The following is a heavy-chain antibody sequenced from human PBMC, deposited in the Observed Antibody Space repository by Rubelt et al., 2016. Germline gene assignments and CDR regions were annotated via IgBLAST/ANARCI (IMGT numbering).Heavy chain of an antibody. CDR3: ARGKCSSTSCYRIDAFDI. CDR1: GFTFSSYW. V-gene: IGHV3-7*01. Sequence: EVQLVESGGGLVQPGGSLRLSCAASGFTFSSYWMSWVRQAPGKGLEWVANIKKDGSEKYYVDSVKGRFTISRDNAKTSLYLQMNSLRAEDTAVYYCARGKCSSTSCYRIDAFDIWGQGTMVTVSS. D-gene: IGHD2-2*02. CDR2: IKKDGSEK. J-gene: IGHJ3*02.